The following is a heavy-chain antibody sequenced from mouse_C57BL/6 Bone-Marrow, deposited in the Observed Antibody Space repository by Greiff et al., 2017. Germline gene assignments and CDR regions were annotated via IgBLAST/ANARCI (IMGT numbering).Heavy chain of an antibody. CDR1: GFTFSDYY. Sequence: DVKLVESGGGLVQPGGSLKLSCAASGFTFSDYYMYWVRQTPEKRLEWVAYISNGGGSTYYPDTVKGRFTISRDNAKNTLYLQMSRLKSEDTAMYYCARQDYSNGGYFDVWGTGTTVTVSS. V-gene: IGHV5-12*01. D-gene: IGHD2-5*01. CDR3: ARQDYSNGGYFDV. J-gene: IGHJ1*03. CDR2: ISNGGGST.